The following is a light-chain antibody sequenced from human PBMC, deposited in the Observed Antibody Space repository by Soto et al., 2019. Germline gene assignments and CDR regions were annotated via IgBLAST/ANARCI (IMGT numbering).Light chain of an antibody. J-gene: IGKJ1*01. CDR3: QQYNSYSWT. Sequence: DIQMTQSPSSLSASVGDRVTITCRASQSISSYLNWYQQKPGKAPNLLIYDASNLESGVPSRFSGSGFGTEFTLTISSLQPDDFATYYCQQYNSYSWTFGQGTKVDIK. CDR2: DAS. CDR1: QSISSY. V-gene: IGKV1-5*01.